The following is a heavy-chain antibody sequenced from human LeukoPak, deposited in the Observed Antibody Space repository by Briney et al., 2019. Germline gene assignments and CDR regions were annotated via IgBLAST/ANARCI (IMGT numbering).Heavy chain of an antibody. CDR3: ARDGSGWDY. CDR1: GFTFRNYW. D-gene: IGHD3-10*01. V-gene: IGHV3-7*05. CDR2: INQDGSEK. Sequence: TGGSLRLTCAASGFTFRNYWMTWVRQAPGKGLEWVANINQDGSEKFYVDDVKGRVTISRDTAKNSLYLQMNSLRAEDTAVYYCARDGSGWDYWGQGTLVTVSS. J-gene: IGHJ4*02.